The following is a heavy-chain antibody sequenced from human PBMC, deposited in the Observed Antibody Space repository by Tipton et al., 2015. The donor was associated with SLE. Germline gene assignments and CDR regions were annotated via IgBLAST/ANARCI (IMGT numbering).Heavy chain of an antibody. CDR2: IYTSGST. Sequence: TLSLTCTVSGGSISSGSYYWSWIRQPAGKGLEWIGYIYTSGSTNYNPSLKSRVTISVDTSKNQFSLKLSSVTAADTAVYYCARDDPDAAVTSPYWYFDLWGRGTLVTVSS. CDR3: ARDDPDAAVTSPYWYFDL. J-gene: IGHJ2*01. D-gene: IGHD4-17*01. V-gene: IGHV4-61*09. CDR1: GGSISSGSYY.